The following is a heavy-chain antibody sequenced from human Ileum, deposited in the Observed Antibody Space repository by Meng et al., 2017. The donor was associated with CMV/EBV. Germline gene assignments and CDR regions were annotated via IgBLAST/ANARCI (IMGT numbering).Heavy chain of an antibody. Sequence: GSLRLSCTVSGGSISSSSYYWGWIRQPPGKGLEWIGSIYYSGSTYYNPSLKSRVTISVDTSKNQFSLKLSSVTAADTAVYYCARSPILEWLLCWFDPWGQGTQVT. V-gene: IGHV4-39*07. CDR2: IYYSGST. D-gene: IGHD3-3*01. J-gene: IGHJ5*02. CDR1: GGSISSSSYY. CDR3: ARSPILEWLLCWFDP.